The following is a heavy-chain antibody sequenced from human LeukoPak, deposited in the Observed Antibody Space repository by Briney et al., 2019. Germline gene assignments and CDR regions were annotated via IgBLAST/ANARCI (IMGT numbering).Heavy chain of an antibody. CDR2: ISYDGSNK. V-gene: IGHV3-30*18. CDR1: GFTFSSYG. CDR3: ANQGSGELPLDY. J-gene: IGHJ4*02. Sequence: GGSLRLSCAASGFTFSSYGMHWVRQAPGKGLEWVAVISYDGSNKYYADSVKGRFTISRDNSKNTLYLQMNSLRAEDTAVYYCANQGSGELPLDYWGQGTLVTVSS. D-gene: IGHD1-7*01.